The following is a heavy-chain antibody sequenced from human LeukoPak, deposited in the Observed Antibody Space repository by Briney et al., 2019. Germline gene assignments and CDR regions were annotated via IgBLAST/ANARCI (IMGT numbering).Heavy chain of an antibody. Sequence: PSETLSLTCTVSGGSISSYYWSWIRQPPGKGLEWIGYIYYSGSTNYNPSLKSRVTISVDTSKNQFSLKLSSVTAADTAVYYCARVGPGNEYSNWFDPWGQGTLVTVSS. CDR3: ARVGPGNEYSNWFDP. D-gene: IGHD6-6*01. CDR1: GGSISSYY. CDR2: IYYSGST. J-gene: IGHJ5*02. V-gene: IGHV4-59*01.